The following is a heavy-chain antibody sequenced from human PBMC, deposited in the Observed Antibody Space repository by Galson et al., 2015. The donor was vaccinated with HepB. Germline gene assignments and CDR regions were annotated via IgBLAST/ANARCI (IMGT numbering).Heavy chain of an antibody. J-gene: IGHJ6*03. V-gene: IGHV1-2*06. CDR2: INPNSGGT. CDR3: ARAPLEWPNYYYYYYMDV. CDR1: GYTFTGYY. D-gene: IGHD3-3*01. Sequence: SVKVSCKASGYTFTGYYMHWVRQAPGQGLEWMGRINPNSGGTNYAQKFQGRVTMTRDTSISTAYMELSRLRSDDTAVYYCARAPLEWPNYYYYYYMDVWGKGTTVTVSS.